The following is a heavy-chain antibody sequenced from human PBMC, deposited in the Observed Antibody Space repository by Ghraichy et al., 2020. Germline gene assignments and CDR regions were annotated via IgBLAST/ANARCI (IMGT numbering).Heavy chain of an antibody. CDR3: AREYCRGGRCFFGTGGSHFDY. D-gene: IGHD2-15*01. V-gene: IGHV3-74*01. CDR2: INSDGRGT. J-gene: IGHJ4*02. CDR1: GFSFNNYW. Sequence: GGSLRLSCAASGFSFNNYWMHWVRQAPGKGLVLVSRINSDGRGTIYADSVKGRFTISRDNARNTLYLQMNSLRAEDTAVYYCAREYCRGGRCFFGTGGSHFDYWGQGTMVTVSS.